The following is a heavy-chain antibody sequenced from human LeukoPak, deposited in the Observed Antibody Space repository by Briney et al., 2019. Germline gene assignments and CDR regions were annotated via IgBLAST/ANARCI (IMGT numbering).Heavy chain of an antibody. J-gene: IGHJ4*02. CDR1: GGSMRSGTYY. D-gene: IGHD6-13*01. Sequence: SETLSLTCTVSGGSMRSGTYYWDWIRQPPGKGLEWIGSSYYSGNTYYNPSLKSRITISVDTSKNQFSLKLSSVTAADTAVYYCARLGAYSSSWSFNYWGQGTLVTVSS. V-gene: IGHV4-39*07. CDR3: ARLGAYSSSWSFNY. CDR2: SYYSGNT.